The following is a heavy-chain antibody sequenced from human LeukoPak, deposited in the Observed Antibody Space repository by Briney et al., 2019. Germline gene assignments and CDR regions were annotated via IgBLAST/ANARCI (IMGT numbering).Heavy chain of an antibody. CDR1: GFTFTNAW. CDR2: IKSKTDGGTT. V-gene: IGHV3-15*01. J-gene: IGHJ4*02. D-gene: IGHD6-19*01. Sequence: GGSLRLSCEASGFTFTNAWMSWVRQAPGKGLEWVGRIKSKTDGGTTDYAAPVKGRFTISRDDSKNTLYLQMNSLKTEDTAVYYCHWYSSGWYFLDYWGQGTLVTVSS. CDR3: HWYSSGWYFLDY.